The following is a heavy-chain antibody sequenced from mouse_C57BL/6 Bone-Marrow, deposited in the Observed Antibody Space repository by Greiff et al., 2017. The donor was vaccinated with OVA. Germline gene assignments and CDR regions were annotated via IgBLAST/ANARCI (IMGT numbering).Heavy chain of an antibody. J-gene: IGHJ1*03. V-gene: IGHV1-5*01. Sequence: VQLQQSGTVLARPGASVKMSCKTSGYTFTSYWMHWVKQRPGQGLEWIGAIYPGNSDTSYNQKFTGKAKLTAVTSASTAYMELSSLTNEDAAVYYCTRSSVDYDEVWYFDVWGTGTTVTVSS. CDR3: TRSSVDYDEVWYFDV. D-gene: IGHD2-4*01. CDR1: GYTFTSYW. CDR2: IYPGNSDT.